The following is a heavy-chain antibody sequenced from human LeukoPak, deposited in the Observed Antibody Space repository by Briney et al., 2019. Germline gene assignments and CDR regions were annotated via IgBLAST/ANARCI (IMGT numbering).Heavy chain of an antibody. J-gene: IGHJ4*02. CDR1: GFTFSTYA. CDR3: ATGLRGAYDY. D-gene: IGHD3-3*01. CDR2: ITDSGDGT. Sequence: PGGSLRLSCAASGFTFSTYAMAWVRQAPGKGLEWISSITDSGDGTYFADSVRGRFSISRDNSRNTLYLQLSNLRAEDTAVYYCATGLRGAYDYWGQGTLVTVSS. V-gene: IGHV3-23*01.